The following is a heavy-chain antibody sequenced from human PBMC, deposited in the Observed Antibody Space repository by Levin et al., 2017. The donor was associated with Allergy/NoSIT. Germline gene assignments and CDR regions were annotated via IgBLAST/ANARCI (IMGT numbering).Heavy chain of an antibody. CDR2: ISSSGGTT. Sequence: GASVKVSCAASGFTFRTYNINWVRQAPGKGLEWVSLISSSGGTTYYADSVKGRFTISRDNSKNTLYLQMNSLRAEDTAVYYCAKDREEAYYDSTGSLDSWGQGTLVTVSS. V-gene: IGHV3-23*01. J-gene: IGHJ4*02. D-gene: IGHD3-22*01. CDR3: AKDREEAYYDSTGSLDS. CDR1: GFTFRTYN.